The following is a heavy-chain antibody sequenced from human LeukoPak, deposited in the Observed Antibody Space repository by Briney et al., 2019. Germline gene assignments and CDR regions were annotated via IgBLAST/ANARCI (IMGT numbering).Heavy chain of an antibody. CDR3: VRDTTTVTTRAFDI. V-gene: IGHV3-30-3*01. J-gene: IGHJ3*02. CDR2: ISYDGSNN. D-gene: IGHD4-17*01. Sequence: GGSLRLSCAVFGFTFSSHTMHWVRQAPGKGLEWVALISYDGSNNNYADSVKGRFTISRGTSKKTLYLQMNSLRAEDTAVYYCVRDTTTVTTRAFDIWGQGTMVTVSS. CDR1: GFTFSSHT.